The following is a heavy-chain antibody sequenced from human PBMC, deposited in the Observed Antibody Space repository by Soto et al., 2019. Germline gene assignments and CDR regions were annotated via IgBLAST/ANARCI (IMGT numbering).Heavy chain of an antibody. J-gene: IGHJ6*02. CDR2: ISYDGSNK. D-gene: IGHD3-22*01. CDR3: AKDWLYYYDSSGYYIYYYYYGMDV. Sequence: GGSLRLSCAASGFTFSSYGMHWVRQAPGKGLEWVAVISYDGSNKYYADSVKGRFTISRDNSKNTLYLQMNSLRAEDTAVYYCAKDWLYYYDSSGYYIYYYYYGMDVWGQGTTVTVSS. V-gene: IGHV3-30*18. CDR1: GFTFSSYG.